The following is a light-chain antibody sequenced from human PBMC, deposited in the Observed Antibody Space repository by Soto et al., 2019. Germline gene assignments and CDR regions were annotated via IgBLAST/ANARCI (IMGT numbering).Light chain of an antibody. CDR3: QQYGSSSWT. V-gene: IGKV3-20*01. Sequence: EIVLTQSPGTLSLPPGERATLSCSASQSVSSSHLAWYQQKFGQAPRLLIYGASSRATGIQARFSGSGSGTDFTITISRLEPEDFAVYYCQQYGSSSWTFGQGTKVEIK. J-gene: IGKJ1*01. CDR1: QSVSSSH. CDR2: GAS.